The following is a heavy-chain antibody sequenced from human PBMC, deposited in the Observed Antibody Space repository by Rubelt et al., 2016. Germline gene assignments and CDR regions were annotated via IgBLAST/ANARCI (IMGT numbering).Heavy chain of an antibody. CDR2: MYYRGNT. J-gene: IGHJ3*02. V-gene: IGHV4-59*11. D-gene: IGHD3-9*01. CDR1: GDSINRHY. Sequence: VQLQESGPGLVKPSETLSLTCTVSGDSINRHYWSWIRQSPGKGLEWIGYMYYRGNTNYNPSLKSRVTFSLDTSKNQFSLKLNSVTAADTAVYYCARIGGSTIPLSAFDIWGQGTMVTVSS. CDR3: ARIGGSTIPLSAFDI.